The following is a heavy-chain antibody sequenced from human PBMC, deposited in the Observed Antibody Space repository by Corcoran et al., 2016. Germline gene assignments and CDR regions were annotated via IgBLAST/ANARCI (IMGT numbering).Heavy chain of an antibody. CDR3: ARGGYWSGGSCYPRFDY. D-gene: IGHD2-15*01. V-gene: IGHV4-61*01. CDR2: IYYSGST. CDR1: GGSVSSGSYY. J-gene: IGHJ4*02. Sequence: QVQLQESGPGLVKPSETLSLTCTVSGGSVSSGSYYWSWIRQPPGKGLEWIGYIYYSGSTNYNPSLKSRVTILVDTSKNQFSLQLSSVTAADTAVYYCARGGYWSGGSCYPRFDYWGQGTLVTVSS.